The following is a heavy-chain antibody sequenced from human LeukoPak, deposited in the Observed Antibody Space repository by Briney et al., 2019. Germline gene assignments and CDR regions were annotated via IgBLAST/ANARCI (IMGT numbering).Heavy chain of an antibody. CDR3: ARDLGEDCGGDCYSTYYYYGMDV. Sequence: PSETLSLTCTVSGGSISSYYWSWIRQPPGKGLEWIGYIYYSGSTNYNPSLKSRVTISVDTSKNQFSLKLSSVTAADTAVYYCARDLGEDCGGDCYSTYYYYGMDVWGQGTTVTVSS. CDR2: IYYSGST. D-gene: IGHD2-21*02. CDR1: GGSISSYY. V-gene: IGHV4-59*01. J-gene: IGHJ6*02.